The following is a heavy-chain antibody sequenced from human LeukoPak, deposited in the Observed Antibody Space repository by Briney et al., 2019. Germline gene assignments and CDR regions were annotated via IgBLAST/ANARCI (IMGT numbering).Heavy chain of an antibody. J-gene: IGHJ4*02. Sequence: PSETLSLTCAVYGGSFSGYYWSWIRLPPGKGLEWIGEINHSGSTNYNPSLKSRVTISVDTSKNQFSLKLSSVTAADTAVYYCARADPGIAAAGPYYFDYWGQGTLVTVSS. D-gene: IGHD6-13*01. CDR1: GGSFSGYY. V-gene: IGHV4-34*01. CDR2: INHSGST. CDR3: ARADPGIAAAGPYYFDY.